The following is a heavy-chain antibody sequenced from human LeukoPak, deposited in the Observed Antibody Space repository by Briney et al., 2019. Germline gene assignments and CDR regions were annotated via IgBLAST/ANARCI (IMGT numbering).Heavy chain of an antibody. J-gene: IGHJ5*02. CDR2: VSDTGDT. V-gene: IGHV4-59*01. CDR1: GVSINGNY. CDR3: ARVFRGVVTSNWFDP. Sequence: PSETRSLTCTVSGVSINGNYWTWIRQLPGKGLEWIGFVSDTGDTDYNPSLKSRLTISADTSKSQLSLSLSSVTAADTALYYCARVFRGVVTSNWFDPWGQGTLVTVSS. D-gene: IGHD3-3*01.